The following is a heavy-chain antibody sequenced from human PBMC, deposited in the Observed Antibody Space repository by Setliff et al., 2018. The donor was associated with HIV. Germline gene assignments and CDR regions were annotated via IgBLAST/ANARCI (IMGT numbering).Heavy chain of an antibody. CDR2: IKSKTDGGTT. Sequence: PGGSLRLSCAASGFTFSNAWMSWVRQAPGKGLEWVGRIKSKTDGGTTDYAAPVKGRFTISRDDSQNSLYLQMNSLRIEDTAVYFCVRSGFYVWDWGRGTLVTVSS. V-gene: IGHV3-15*01. D-gene: IGHD3-16*01. CDR3: VRSGFYVWD. J-gene: IGHJ4*02. CDR1: GFTFSNAW.